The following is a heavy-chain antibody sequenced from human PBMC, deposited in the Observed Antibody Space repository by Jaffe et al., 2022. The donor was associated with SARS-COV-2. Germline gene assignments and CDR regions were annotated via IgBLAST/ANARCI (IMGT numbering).Heavy chain of an antibody. D-gene: IGHD3-16*01. CDR1: GFTFSSYA. CDR3: ARDQDGTFSYYYMDV. J-gene: IGHJ6*03. CDR2: ISYDGSNK. V-gene: IGHV3-30*04. Sequence: QVQLVESGGGVVQPGRSLRLSCAASGFTFSSYAMHWVRQAPGKGLEWVAVISYDGSNKYYADSVKGRFTISRDNSKNTLYLQMNSLRAEDTAVYYCARDQDGTFSYYYMDVWGKGTTVTVSS.